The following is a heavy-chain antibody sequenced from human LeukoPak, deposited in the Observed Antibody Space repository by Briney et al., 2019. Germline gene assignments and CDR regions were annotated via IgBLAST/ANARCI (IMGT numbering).Heavy chain of an antibody. Sequence: GASVKVSCKASGYTFTSYDINWVRQATGQGLEWMGWMNPNSGNTGYAQKFQGRVTMTRNTSISTAYMELSSLRSEDTAVYYCARGRSKWEHNWFDPWGQGTLVTVSS. J-gene: IGHJ5*02. V-gene: IGHV1-8*01. CDR1: GYTFTSYD. CDR3: ARGRSKWEHNWFDP. D-gene: IGHD1-26*01. CDR2: MNPNSGNT.